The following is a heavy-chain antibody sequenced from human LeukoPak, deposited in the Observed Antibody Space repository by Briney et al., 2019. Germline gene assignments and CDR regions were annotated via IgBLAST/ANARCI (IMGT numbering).Heavy chain of an antibody. V-gene: IGHV1-18*01. CDR3: ARARGTITGGYFDY. D-gene: IGHD5-24*01. Sequence: ASVKVSCKASGYTFTSYGISWVRQAPGQGLEWMGWISAYNGNTNYAQKLQGRVTMTTDTSTSTAYMELRSLRFDDTAVYYCARARGTITGGYFDYWGQGTLVTVSS. CDR1: GYTFTSYG. CDR2: ISAYNGNT. J-gene: IGHJ4*02.